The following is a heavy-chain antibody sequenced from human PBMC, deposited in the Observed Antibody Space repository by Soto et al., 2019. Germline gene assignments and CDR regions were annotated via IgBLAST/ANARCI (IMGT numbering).Heavy chain of an antibody. CDR2: IRSKANSYAT. CDR1: GFTFSGSA. D-gene: IGHD2-2*01. J-gene: IGHJ4*02. CDR3: TLVGYCISTSCYEDY. Sequence: EVQLVESGGGLVQPGGSLKLSCAASGFTFSGSAMHWVRQASGKGLEWVGRIRSKANSYATAYAASVKGRFTISRDDSKNTAYLQMNSLKTEDTAVYYCTLVGYCISTSCYEDYWGQGTLVTVSS. V-gene: IGHV3-73*01.